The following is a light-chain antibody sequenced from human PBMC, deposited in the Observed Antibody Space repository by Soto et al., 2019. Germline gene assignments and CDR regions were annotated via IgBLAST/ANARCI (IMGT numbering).Light chain of an antibody. CDR2: AAS. V-gene: IGKV1-39*01. Sequence: DIQMTQSPSSLSASAGDRVTITCRASQSISSSLNWYRQTPGKAPKLLISAASSLQSGVPSRFSGSGSGTDFTLTISSLQPEDSATYYCQQSHSTPRTFGQGTKLRSN. CDR1: QSISSS. J-gene: IGKJ2*01. CDR3: QQSHSTPRT.